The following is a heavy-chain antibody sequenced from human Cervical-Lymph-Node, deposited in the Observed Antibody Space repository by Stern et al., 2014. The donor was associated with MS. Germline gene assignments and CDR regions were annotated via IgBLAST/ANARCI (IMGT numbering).Heavy chain of an antibody. CDR3: ARGSYYGDYRV. Sequence: QDQLVQSGAEVKKPGAAVKISCKASGYTFSSYYIHWVRQAPGQGLEWMGIINPSGGSTSSAQKFQGRVTVTRDTSTSTVHMEVSSLRSEDTAAYYCARGSYYGDYRVWGQGTPVTVSS. CDR2: INPSGGST. CDR1: GYTFSSYY. J-gene: IGHJ4*02. D-gene: IGHD4-17*01. V-gene: IGHV1-46*01.